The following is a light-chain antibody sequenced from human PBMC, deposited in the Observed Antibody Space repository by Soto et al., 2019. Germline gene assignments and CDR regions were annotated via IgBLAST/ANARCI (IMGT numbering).Light chain of an antibody. V-gene: IGLV2-8*01. Sequence: QSALTQPPSASGSPGQSVTISCTGTSSDVGRITMSPGSNNTQAKPPKVMIYEVTKRPSGVPDRFSGSKSGNTASLTVSGLQAEDEADYYCSSYAGRDNIFGGGTKLTVL. CDR1: SSDVGRIT. CDR2: EVT. J-gene: IGLJ2*01. CDR3: SSYAGRDNI.